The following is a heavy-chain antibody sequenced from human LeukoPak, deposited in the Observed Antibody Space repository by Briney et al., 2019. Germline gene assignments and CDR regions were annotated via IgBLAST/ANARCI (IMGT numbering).Heavy chain of an antibody. CDR2: IYHSGST. V-gene: IGHV4-38-2*01. J-gene: IGHJ4*02. Sequence: SETLSLTCAVSGYSISSGYYWGWIRQPPGKGLEWIGSIYHSGSTYYNPSLKSRVTISVDTSKNQFSLKLSSVTAADTAVYYCARPGYCSSTSCYLDYWGQGTLVTVSS. D-gene: IGHD2-2*01. CDR1: GYSISSGYY. CDR3: ARPGYCSSTSCYLDY.